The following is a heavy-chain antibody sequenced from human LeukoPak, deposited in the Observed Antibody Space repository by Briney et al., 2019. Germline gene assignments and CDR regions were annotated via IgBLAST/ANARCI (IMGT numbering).Heavy chain of an antibody. Sequence: SVKVSCKASGGTFSSYAISWVRQAPGQGLEWMGRITPIFGTANYAQKFQGRVTITTDESTSTAYMELSSLRSEDTAVYYCARATRGGDQPRFDYWGQGTLVTVSS. V-gene: IGHV1-69*05. CDR2: ITPIFGTA. D-gene: IGHD2-21*02. CDR1: GGTFSSYA. CDR3: ARATRGGDQPRFDY. J-gene: IGHJ4*02.